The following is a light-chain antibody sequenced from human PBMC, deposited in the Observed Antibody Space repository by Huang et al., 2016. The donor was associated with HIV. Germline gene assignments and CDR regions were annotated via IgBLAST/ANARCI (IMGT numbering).Light chain of an antibody. J-gene: IGKJ1*01. CDR1: QSLRRY. CDR3: QQIFSTPWT. Sequence: DIQMTQSPSSLSASVGDRVTITCRASQSLRRYLNWFQQKPGTAPKLLIYGASDLQSGVPSRFSGSGSGTDFTLPISSLQPEDFATYYCQQIFSTPWTFGKGTKVEIK. V-gene: IGKV1-39*01. CDR2: GAS.